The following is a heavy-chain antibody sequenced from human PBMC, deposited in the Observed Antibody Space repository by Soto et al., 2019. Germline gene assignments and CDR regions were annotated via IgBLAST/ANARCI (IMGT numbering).Heavy chain of an antibody. Sequence: SGGSLRLSCAASGFTFSSYAMSWVRQAPGKGLEWVSAISGSGGSTYYADSVKGRFTISRDNSKNTLYLQMNSLRAEDTAVYYCAKDTGPMVRGVGFDYWGQGTLVTVSS. D-gene: IGHD3-10*01. CDR1: GFTFSSYA. CDR3: AKDTGPMVRGVGFDY. V-gene: IGHV3-23*01. J-gene: IGHJ4*02. CDR2: ISGSGGST.